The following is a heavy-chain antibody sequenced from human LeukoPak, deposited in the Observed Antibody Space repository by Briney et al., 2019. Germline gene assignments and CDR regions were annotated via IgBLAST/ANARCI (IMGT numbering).Heavy chain of an antibody. CDR3: ARHYDSSGYYLDY. J-gene: IGHJ4*02. CDR1: AFTFSTYG. CDR2: IWYDGSNK. Sequence: PGGSLRLSCAASAFTFSTYGMHWVRQAPGKGLEWVAVIWYDGSNKYYADSVKGRFTISRDNSKNTLYLQMNSLRAEDTAVYYCARHYDSSGYYLDYWGQGTLVTVSS. V-gene: IGHV3-33*08. D-gene: IGHD3-22*01.